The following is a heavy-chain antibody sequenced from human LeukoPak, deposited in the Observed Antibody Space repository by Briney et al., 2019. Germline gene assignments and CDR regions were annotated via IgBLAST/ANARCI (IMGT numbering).Heavy chain of an antibody. J-gene: IGHJ4*02. CDR1: GYSISSGYY. V-gene: IGHV4-38-2*01. CDR2: IYHSGST. CDR3: ARALTPESAFDY. Sequence: PSETLSLTCAVSGYSISSGYYWGWIRQPPGKGLEWIGSIYHSGSTYYNSSLKSRVTISVDTSKNQFSLKLSSVTAADTAVYYCARALTPESAFDYWGQGTLVTVSS.